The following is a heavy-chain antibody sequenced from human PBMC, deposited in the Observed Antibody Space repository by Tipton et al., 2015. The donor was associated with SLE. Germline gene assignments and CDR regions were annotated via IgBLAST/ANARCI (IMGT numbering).Heavy chain of an antibody. Sequence: TLSLTCTVSGGSISSYYWSWIRQPPGKGLEWIGFIYYTGSTNYNPSHKSRVTMSVDTSRNQFSLNLRSVSAADTAVYYCARVLWAFDIWGQGTMVTVSS. CDR2: IYYTGST. CDR3: ARVLWAFDI. V-gene: IGHV4-59*01. D-gene: IGHD3-16*01. CDR1: GGSISSYY. J-gene: IGHJ3*02.